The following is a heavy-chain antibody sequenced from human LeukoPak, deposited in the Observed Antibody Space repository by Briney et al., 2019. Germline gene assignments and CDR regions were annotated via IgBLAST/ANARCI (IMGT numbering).Heavy chain of an antibody. CDR1: GFTLSNYW. Sequence: GGSLRLSCAASGFTLSNYWMSWVRQAPGKGLEWVANIKQDGSEKNYVDSVKGRFTISRDNAKNSLYLQMNSLRAEDTAVYYCARALFYCSGGSCYDDYWGQGTLVTVSS. J-gene: IGHJ4*02. D-gene: IGHD2-15*01. CDR2: IKQDGSEK. V-gene: IGHV3-7*04. CDR3: ARALFYCSGGSCYDDY.